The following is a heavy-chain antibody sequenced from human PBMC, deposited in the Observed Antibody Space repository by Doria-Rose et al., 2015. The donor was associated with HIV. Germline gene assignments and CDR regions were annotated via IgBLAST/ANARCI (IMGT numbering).Heavy chain of an antibody. CDR1: GYNFTSSD. D-gene: IGHD3-3*01. CDR3: AQPAQGDFWTGTTTWAFDV. CDR2: MSPYSGNT. Sequence: CKASGYNFTSSDLYCVRQATEQGLEWMGWMSPYSGNTDYAQSFQGRVTMTRNTSINTAYLELSSLRSDDTAVYYCAQPAQGDFWTGTTTWAFDVWFHGTMVIVSS. V-gene: IGHV1-8*02. J-gene: IGHJ3*01.